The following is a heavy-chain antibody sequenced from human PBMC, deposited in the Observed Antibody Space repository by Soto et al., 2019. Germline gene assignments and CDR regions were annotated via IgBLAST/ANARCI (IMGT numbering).Heavy chain of an antibody. D-gene: IGHD1-7*01. V-gene: IGHV1-2*04. CDR1: GYTFTGYY. Sequence: GASVTGSCTASGYTFTGYYMDWVRQAPGQGLEWMGWINPNSGGTNYAQKFQGWVTMTRDTSISTAYMELSRLRSDDTAVYYCARGREHPTELWFDPWGQGTLVTVSS. CDR3: ARGREHPTELWFDP. J-gene: IGHJ5*02. CDR2: INPNSGGT.